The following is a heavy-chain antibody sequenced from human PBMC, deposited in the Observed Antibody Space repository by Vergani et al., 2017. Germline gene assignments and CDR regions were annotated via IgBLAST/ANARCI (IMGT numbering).Heavy chain of an antibody. CDR2: MNPNSANT. CDR3: ARGRGXTSSSADNNWFDP. D-gene: IGHD6-6*01. V-gene: IGHV1-8*01. Sequence: QVQLVQSGAEVKKPGASVKVSCKASGYTFTSYDVNWVRQATGQGLEWMGWMNPNSANTGYAQKFQGRVTMTRNTSINTAYMELSSLRSEDTGVYYCARGRGXTSSSADNNWFDPWGQGTPVAVSS. CDR1: GYTFTSYD. J-gene: IGHJ5*02.